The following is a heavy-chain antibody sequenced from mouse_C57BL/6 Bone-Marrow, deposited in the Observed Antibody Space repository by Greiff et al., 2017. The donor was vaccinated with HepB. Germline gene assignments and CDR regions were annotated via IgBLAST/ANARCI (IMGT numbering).Heavy chain of an antibody. V-gene: IGHV1-53*01. CDR1: GYTFTSYW. Sequence: QVQLQQPGTELVKPGASVKLSCKASGYTFTSYWMHWVKQRPGQGLEWIGNINPSNGGTNYNEKFKSKATLTVDESSSTAYMQLSSLTSEDSAVYYCARGIYYYGSSPVPDYWGQGTTLTVSS. D-gene: IGHD1-1*01. CDR2: INPSNGGT. CDR3: ARGIYYYGSSPVPDY. J-gene: IGHJ2*01.